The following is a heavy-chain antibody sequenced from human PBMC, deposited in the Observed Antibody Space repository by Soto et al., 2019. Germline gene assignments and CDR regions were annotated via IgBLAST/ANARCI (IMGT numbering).Heavy chain of an antibody. CDR1: GGSISRGDYS. D-gene: IGHD7-27*01. J-gene: IGHJ3*02. Sequence: SETLSLTCAVSGGSISRGDYSWSWIRQPPGKGLEWIGYIYHRGRTNYNPSLKSRVTISVDRSKNQLSLKMTSVTAADTAVYYCARDSGEISDDAIDIWGQGTMVTVS. CDR3: ARDSGEISDDAIDI. V-gene: IGHV4-30-2*01. CDR2: IYHRGRT.